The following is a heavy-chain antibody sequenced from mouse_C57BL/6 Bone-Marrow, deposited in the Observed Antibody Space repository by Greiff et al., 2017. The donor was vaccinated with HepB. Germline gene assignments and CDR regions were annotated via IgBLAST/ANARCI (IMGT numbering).Heavy chain of an antibody. D-gene: IGHD1-1*01. J-gene: IGHJ2*01. CDR3: AREGTYYYGSSSDY. CDR2: IYPRSGNT. CDR1: GYTFTSYG. V-gene: IGHV1-81*01. Sequence: QVQLQQSGAELARPGASVKLSCKASGYTFTSYGISWVKQRTGQGLEWIGEIYPRSGNTYYNEKFKGKATLTADKSSSTAYMELRSLTSEDSAVYFCAREGTYYYGSSSDYWGQGTTLTVSS.